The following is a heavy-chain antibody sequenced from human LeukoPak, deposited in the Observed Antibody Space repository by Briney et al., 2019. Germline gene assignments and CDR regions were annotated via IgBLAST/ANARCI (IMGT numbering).Heavy chain of an antibody. Sequence: PGGSLRLSCAASEFTFSSSAMSWVRQAPGKGLEWVSAISGSGGNTYYADSVKGRFTISRDNSKNTLYLQMNSLRAEDTAVYYRARGEYSYGYRFDYWGQGTLVTVSS. J-gene: IGHJ4*02. V-gene: IGHV3-23*01. CDR2: ISGSGGNT. CDR1: EFTFSSSA. CDR3: ARGEYSYGYRFDY. D-gene: IGHD5-18*01.